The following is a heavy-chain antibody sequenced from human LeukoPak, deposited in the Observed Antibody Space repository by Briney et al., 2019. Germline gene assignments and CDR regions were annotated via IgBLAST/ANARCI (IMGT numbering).Heavy chain of an antibody. J-gene: IGHJ4*02. CDR1: GGTFSSYA. Sequence: SVKVSCKASGGTFSSYAVSWVRQAPGQGLEWMGRIIPILGIANYAQKFQGRVTITADKSTSTAYMELSSLRSEDTAVYYCARAPYYYDSSGYSDYWGQGTLVTVSS. CDR2: IIPILGIA. V-gene: IGHV1-69*04. CDR3: ARAPYYYDSSGYSDY. D-gene: IGHD3-22*01.